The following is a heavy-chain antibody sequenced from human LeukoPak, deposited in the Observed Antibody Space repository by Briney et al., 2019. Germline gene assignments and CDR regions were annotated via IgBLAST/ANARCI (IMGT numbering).Heavy chain of an antibody. J-gene: IGHJ4*02. Sequence: PGGSLRLSCEASGFTFSSNAMHWVRQAPGKGLEYVSAISSNGGSTNYANSVKGRFTISRDNSKNTLYLQMGSLRAEDMAVYYCARVPPYYDFWSGYIDYWGQGTLVTVSS. CDR2: ISSNGGST. V-gene: IGHV3-64*01. D-gene: IGHD3-3*01. CDR3: ARVPPYYDFWSGYIDY. CDR1: GFTFSSNA.